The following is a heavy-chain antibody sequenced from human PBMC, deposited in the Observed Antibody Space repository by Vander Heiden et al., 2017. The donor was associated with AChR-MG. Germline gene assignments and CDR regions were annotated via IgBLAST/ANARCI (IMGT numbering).Heavy chain of an antibody. J-gene: IGHJ6*02. Sequence: DVQLVESGGGLVQPGGSLRLSCAASGFSFTTYEMNWVRQTPGKGLEWVSYISSSGTVIYYADSVKGRFTISRDNAKSSLNLQMDSLRAEDTAVYYCARGEVIPAAEDYSYYYGLDVWGQGTKGTVSS. CDR2: ISSSGTVI. V-gene: IGHV3-48*03. CDR3: ARGEVIPAAEDYSYYYGLDV. CDR1: GFSFTTYE. D-gene: IGHD2-2*01.